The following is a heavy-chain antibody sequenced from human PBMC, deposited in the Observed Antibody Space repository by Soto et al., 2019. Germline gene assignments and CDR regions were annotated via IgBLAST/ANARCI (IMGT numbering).Heavy chain of an antibody. V-gene: IGHV3-23*01. Sequence: EVQLLESGGGLVQPGGSLRLSCVASGFSFSRYAMSWVRQAPGRGLEWVAGLSGSGTDTYFADSVQGRITISRDNSKNTLSLELSFVTADDTATYFCVKQGYTYGLIYWYFGLWGRGTLVTVSS. CDR3: VKQGYTYGLIYWYFGL. D-gene: IGHD2-15*01. CDR1: GFSFSRYA. J-gene: IGHJ2*01. CDR2: LSGSGTDT.